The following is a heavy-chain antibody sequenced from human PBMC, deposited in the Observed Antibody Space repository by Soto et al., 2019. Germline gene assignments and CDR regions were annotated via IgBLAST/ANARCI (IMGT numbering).Heavy chain of an antibody. CDR2: IYYTGST. J-gene: IGHJ4*02. V-gene: IGHV4-61*01. Sequence: PSETLSLTCTVSGGSVNSDSHNWSWIRQPPGKGLEWIGYIYYTGSTNYNPSLKGRVTISLDTSRNQFSLKLSSVTAADTAVFYCAREYANSPEAFDFWGQGALVTVSS. D-gene: IGHD2-2*01. CDR1: GGSVNSDSHN. CDR3: AREYANSPEAFDF.